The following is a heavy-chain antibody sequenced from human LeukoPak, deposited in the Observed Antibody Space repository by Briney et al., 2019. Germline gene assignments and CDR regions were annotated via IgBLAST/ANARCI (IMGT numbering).Heavy chain of an antibody. CDR3: ARSPVSSPTGHYFDY. V-gene: IGHV4-31*03. CDR1: GGSISSGGYY. J-gene: IGHJ4*02. D-gene: IGHD2-2*01. Sequence: SQTLSLTYTVSGGSISSGGYYWSWIRQHPGKGLEWIGYIYYSGSTYYNPSLKSRLTISVDTSKNQFSLKLTSVTAADTAVYYCARSPVSSPTGHYFDYWGQGTLVTVSS. CDR2: IYYSGST.